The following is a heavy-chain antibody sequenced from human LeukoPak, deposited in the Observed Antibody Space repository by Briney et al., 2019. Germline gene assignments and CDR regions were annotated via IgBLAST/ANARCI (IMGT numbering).Heavy chain of an antibody. J-gene: IGHJ4*02. D-gene: IGHD6-13*01. Sequence: GGSLRLSCAASGFTFSSYAMSWVRQAPGKGLEWVSVIYSGGSTYYADSVKGRFTISRHNSKNTLYLQMNSLRAEDTAVYYCARGTAAAGHYWGQGTLVTVSS. CDR1: GFTFSSYA. V-gene: IGHV3-53*04. CDR3: ARGTAAAGHY. CDR2: IYSGGST.